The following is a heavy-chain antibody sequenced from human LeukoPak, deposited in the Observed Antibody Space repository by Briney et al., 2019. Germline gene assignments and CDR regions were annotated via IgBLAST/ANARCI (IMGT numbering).Heavy chain of an antibody. V-gene: IGHV3-7*01. J-gene: IGHJ5*02. CDR2: IKEDGSEK. Sequence: GGSLRLSCAASGFIFRNYWMSWVRQAPGKGLEWVANIKEDGSEKYYVESVKGRFTISRDNAKNSLYLQMSSLRAEDTAVYYCARGVIIRGRLDPWGQGTLVAVSS. CDR3: ARGVIIRGRLDP. D-gene: IGHD3-10*01. CDR1: GFIFRNYW.